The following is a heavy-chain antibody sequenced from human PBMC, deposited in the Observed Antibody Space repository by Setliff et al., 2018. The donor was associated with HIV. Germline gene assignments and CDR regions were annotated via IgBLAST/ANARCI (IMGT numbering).Heavy chain of an antibody. D-gene: IGHD3-22*01. J-gene: IGHJ3*02. V-gene: IGHV4-59*03. Sequence: PSETLSLTCSISNDSITYYYWNWISQPPGKGLEWIVNIFDSENTNYNPSLKSRDTISVDTSKNQFSLTLSSVTAADTAVYYCVTQITSVTTENLVFNDAFDIWGQGIMVTVSS. CDR2: IFDSENT. CDR3: VTQITSVTTENLVFNDAFDI. CDR1: NDSITYYY.